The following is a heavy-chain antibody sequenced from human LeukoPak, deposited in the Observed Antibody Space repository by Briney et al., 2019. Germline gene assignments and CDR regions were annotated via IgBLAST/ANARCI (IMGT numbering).Heavy chain of an antibody. CDR2: IYSSGNT. V-gene: IGHV4-4*07. J-gene: IGHJ4*02. CDR3: AITQCTGEHGRNYDY. D-gene: IGHD1-7*01. Sequence: SETLSLTGTGYGGTIYNYYWSWLRQPAGKGLEWIGRIYSSGNTDDNPSLKSRVTMSVDTSKNQFSLHLRFVSAADTALYYCAITQCTGEHGRNYDYRGQGIQVTVSS. CDR1: GGTIYNYY.